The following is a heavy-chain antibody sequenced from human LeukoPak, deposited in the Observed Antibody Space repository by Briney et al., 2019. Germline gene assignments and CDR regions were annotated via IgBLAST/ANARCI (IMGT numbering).Heavy chain of an antibody. J-gene: IGHJ5*02. CDR1: GGSISSDTYY. V-gene: IGHV4-61*02. Sequence: PSETLSLTCTVSGGSISSDTYYWSWIRQPAGKGLEWIGRLLTSGTTHYNPSLKSRVTISVDTSKNQFSLRLTSVNAADTAVYYCARGAYGSGSAYNWFDPWGQGTLVTVSS. CDR2: LLTSGTT. D-gene: IGHD3-10*01. CDR3: ARGAYGSGSAYNWFDP.